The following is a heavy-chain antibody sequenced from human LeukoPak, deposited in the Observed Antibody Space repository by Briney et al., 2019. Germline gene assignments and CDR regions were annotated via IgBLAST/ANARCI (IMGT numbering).Heavy chain of an antibody. D-gene: IGHD3-3*01. CDR3: AKVGYYDFWSGYYDAFDI. J-gene: IGHJ3*02. CDR2: ISGSGGST. V-gene: IGHV3-23*01. Sequence: PGGSLRLSCAASGFTFSSYAMSWVRQAPGKGLEWVSAISGSGGSTYYADSVKGRFTISRDNSKNTLYLQMNSLRAEDTAVYYCAKVGYYDFWSGYYDAFDIWGQGTMVTVSS. CDR1: GFTFSSYA.